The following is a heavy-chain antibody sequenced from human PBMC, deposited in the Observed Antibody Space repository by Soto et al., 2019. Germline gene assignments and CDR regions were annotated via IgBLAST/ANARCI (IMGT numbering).Heavy chain of an antibody. CDR3: ARRSSSWFDGFDL. V-gene: IGHV5-51*01. CDR2: IYPGDSNT. J-gene: IGHJ3*01. Sequence: GESLKISCKGSGYNFNIYWIGWVRQMPGKGLEWMGIIYPGDSNTRYSPSFQGQVTISADKSISTASLQWSSLKASDTAMYYCARRSSSWFDGFDLWGQGTMVTVSS. D-gene: IGHD6-13*01. CDR1: GYNFNIYW.